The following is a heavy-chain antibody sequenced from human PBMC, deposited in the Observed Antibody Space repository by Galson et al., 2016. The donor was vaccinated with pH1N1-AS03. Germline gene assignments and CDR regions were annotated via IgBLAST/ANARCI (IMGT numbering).Heavy chain of an antibody. J-gene: IGHJ6*02. D-gene: IGHD3-3*01. CDR1: GGSISSFY. CDR2: IYNTGST. Sequence: SETLSLTCTVSGGSISSFYWTWIRQPPGKGLEWIGYIYNTGSTNYNPSLRSRATISLDTSKNQFSLNLSSVTAADTALYYCARDIILETSFFYGMDVWGQGTTVTVSS. CDR3: ARDIILETSFFYGMDV. V-gene: IGHV4-59*01.